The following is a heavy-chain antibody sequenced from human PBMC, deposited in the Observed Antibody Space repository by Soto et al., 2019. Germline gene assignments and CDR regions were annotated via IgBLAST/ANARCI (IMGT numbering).Heavy chain of an antibody. CDR1: GFTFSTYW. J-gene: IGHJ6*02. Sequence: GGSLRLSCVASGFTFSTYWMHWIRQVPGKGLEWVSRINSDASHTYYADSVKGRFTISRDNSKNTLYLQMNSLRAEDTAVYYCARDLETYDFWSGYQNYYYYGMDVWGQGTTVTVS. CDR2: INSDASHT. CDR3: ARDLETYDFWSGYQNYYYYGMDV. D-gene: IGHD3-3*01. V-gene: IGHV3-74*01.